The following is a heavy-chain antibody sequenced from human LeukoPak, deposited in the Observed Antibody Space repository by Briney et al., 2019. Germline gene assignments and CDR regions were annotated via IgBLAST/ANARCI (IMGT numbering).Heavy chain of an antibody. J-gene: IGHJ4*02. CDR2: ISSSSSSYDYE. Sequence: PGGSLRLSCAASGFTFSSYSMNWVRQAPGKGLEWVSSISSSSSSYDYEYYADTVKGLFTVSRDNTENSLYLQMNNLRAEDTAVDFWARPRTNDCGGNFDYWGQGTLVTVSS. CDR1: GFTFSSYS. CDR3: ARPRTNDCGGNFDY. V-gene: IGHV3-21*01. D-gene: IGHD4-23*01.